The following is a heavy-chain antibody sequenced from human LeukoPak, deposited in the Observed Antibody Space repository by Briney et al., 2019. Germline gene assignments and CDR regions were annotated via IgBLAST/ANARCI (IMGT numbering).Heavy chain of an antibody. CDR2: ISYDGSNK. Sequence: GGSLRLSCAASGFTLSSYAMHWVRQAPGKGLEWVAVISYDGSNKYYADSVKGRFTISRDNSKNTLHLQMNSLRAEDTAVYYCARDYCSGGSCYSFDYWGQGTLVTVSS. J-gene: IGHJ4*02. D-gene: IGHD2-15*01. V-gene: IGHV3-30-3*01. CDR3: ARDYCSGGSCYSFDY. CDR1: GFTLSSYA.